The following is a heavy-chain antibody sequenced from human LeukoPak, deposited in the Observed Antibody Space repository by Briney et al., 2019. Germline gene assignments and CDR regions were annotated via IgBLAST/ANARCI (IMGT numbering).Heavy chain of an antibody. CDR1: GASIDSYY. CDR3: ARVYRKTYKWNDQPDY. J-gene: IGHJ4*02. V-gene: IGHV4-59*08. Sequence: SETLSLTCTISGASIDSYYWSWIRQPPGEGLEWIGYIYYSGTTNYNPSLKRRVTISVDTSKNQFSLKLSSVTAADTAVYYCARVYRKTYKWNDQPDYWGQGTLVTVSS. CDR2: IYYSGTT. D-gene: IGHD1-20*01.